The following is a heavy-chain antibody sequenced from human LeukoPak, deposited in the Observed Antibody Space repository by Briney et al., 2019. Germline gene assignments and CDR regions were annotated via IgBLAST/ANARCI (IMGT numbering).Heavy chain of an antibody. D-gene: IGHD2-15*01. CDR2: IYPNSGGT. J-gene: IGHJ5*02. CDR3: ATYCSGGSCYSVDWFDP. V-gene: IGHV1-2*02. Sequence: ASVTASCKASGYTFTGYYIHWVRQAPGQGREWMGWIYPNSGGTNYAQKFQGRVTMTRDTSISTAYMELVRLRSDDTAVYYCATYCSGGSCYSVDWFDPWGQGTLVTVSS. CDR1: GYTFTGYY.